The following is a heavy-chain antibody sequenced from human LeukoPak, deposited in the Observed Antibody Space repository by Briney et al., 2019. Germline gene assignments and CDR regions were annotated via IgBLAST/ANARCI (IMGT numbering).Heavy chain of an antibody. J-gene: IGHJ6*02. V-gene: IGHV4-39*07. Sequence: SETLSLTCTVSGGSISSSSYYWGWIRQPPGKGLEWIGSIYYSGSTYYNPSLKSRVTISVDTSKNQFSLKLSSVTAADTAVYYCARDYYGSGSYYYYYYGMDVWGQGTTVTVSS. CDR1: GGSISSSSYY. D-gene: IGHD3-10*01. CDR2: IYYSGST. CDR3: ARDYYGSGSYYYYYYGMDV.